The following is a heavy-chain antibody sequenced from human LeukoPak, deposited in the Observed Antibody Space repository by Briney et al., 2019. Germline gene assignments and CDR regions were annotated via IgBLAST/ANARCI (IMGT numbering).Heavy chain of an antibody. J-gene: IGHJ4*02. Sequence: ASVMLSCKTSVYTFTNHGISCVRGDPGEGLEWMMWVSGYNGNTNYVQRFRGRSTMVTDTSTSTAYLQLRSLSSGDTALYYCARDLGLGPQRGGEPFDSGGQGTLVSVS. V-gene: IGHV1-18*01. CDR3: ARDLGLGPQRGGEPFDS. CDR1: VYTFTNHG. D-gene: IGHD4-17*01. CDR2: VSGYNGNT.